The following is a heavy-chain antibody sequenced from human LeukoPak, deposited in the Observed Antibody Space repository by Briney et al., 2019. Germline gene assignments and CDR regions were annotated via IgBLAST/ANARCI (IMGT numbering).Heavy chain of an antibody. Sequence: PGRSLRLSCAASGFTFSSYGMHWVRQAPGKGLEWVAVIWYDGSNKYYADSVKGRFTISRDNSKNTLYLQMNSLRAEDTAVYYCARGLQGYCSGGSCFYYYYGMDVWGQGTTVTVSS. CDR3: ARGLQGYCSGGSCFYYYYGMDV. J-gene: IGHJ6*02. CDR1: GFTFSSYG. D-gene: IGHD2-15*01. V-gene: IGHV3-33*01. CDR2: IWYDGSNK.